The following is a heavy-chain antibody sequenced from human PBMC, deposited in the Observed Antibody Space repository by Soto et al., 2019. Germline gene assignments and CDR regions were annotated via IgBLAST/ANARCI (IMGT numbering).Heavy chain of an antibody. CDR1: GFTFSSYS. D-gene: IGHD4-17*01. V-gene: IGHV3-21*01. CDR3: ARDGGDYGDYVRWFDP. CDR2: ISSSSSYM. Sequence: EVQLVESGGGLVKPGGSLRLSCAASGFTFSSYSMNWVRQAPGKGLEWVSSISSSSSYMYYADSVKGRFTISRDNAKNSLYLQMNSLRAEDTAVYYCARDGGDYGDYVRWFDPWGQGTLVTVSS. J-gene: IGHJ5*02.